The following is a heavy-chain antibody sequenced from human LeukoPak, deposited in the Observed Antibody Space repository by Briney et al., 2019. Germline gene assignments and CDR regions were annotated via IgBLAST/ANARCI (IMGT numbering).Heavy chain of an antibody. Sequence: PSETLSLTCTVSGGSIRSTSYYWGWIRQPPGKGLEWLGSVHYSGSTYDNPSLKSRVTISVDTSKNQFSLKLISVTAADMAVYYCARRSTVAGRGRFDPWGQGTLVTVSS. CDR2: VHYSGST. D-gene: IGHD6-19*01. CDR1: GGSIRSTSYY. J-gene: IGHJ5*02. V-gene: IGHV4-39*01. CDR3: ARRSTVAGRGRFDP.